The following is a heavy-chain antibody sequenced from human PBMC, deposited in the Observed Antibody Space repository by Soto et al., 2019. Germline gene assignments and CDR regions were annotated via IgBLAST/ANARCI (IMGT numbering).Heavy chain of an antibody. D-gene: IGHD4-17*01. CDR1: GFSLSTSGVG. J-gene: IGHJ4*02. V-gene: IGHV2-5*02. CDR3: AHLNYGETFDY. CDR2: IYWDDDK. Sequence: QITLKESGPTLVKPTQTLTLTCTFSGFSLSTSGVGVGWIRQPPGKALEGLALIYWDDDKRYSPSLKSRLTIHNDTSKNQVVLTMTNMDPVDTATYYCAHLNYGETFDYWGQGTLVTVSS.